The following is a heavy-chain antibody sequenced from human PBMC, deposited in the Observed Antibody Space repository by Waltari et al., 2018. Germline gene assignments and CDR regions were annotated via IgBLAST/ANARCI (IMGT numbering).Heavy chain of an antibody. CDR2: IYYSGST. CDR1: GGSISRYY. V-gene: IGHV4-59*01. J-gene: IGHJ2*01. D-gene: IGHD6-19*01. Sequence: QVQLQESGPGLVKPSETLSLTCPVSGGSISRYYWSWIRQPPGKGLEWIGYIYYSGSTNYNPSLKSRVTISVDTSKNQFSLKLSSVTAADTAVYYCARTPGEQWLVRYFDLWGRGTLVTVSS. CDR3: ARTPGEQWLVRYFDL.